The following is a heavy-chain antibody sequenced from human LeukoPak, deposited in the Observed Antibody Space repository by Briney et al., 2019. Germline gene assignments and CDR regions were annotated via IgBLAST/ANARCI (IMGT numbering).Heavy chain of an antibody. CDR2: IYYSGST. V-gene: IGHV4-59*01. D-gene: IGHD3-3*01. J-gene: IGHJ3*02. Sequence: SETLSLTCTVSGGSISSYYWSWIRQPPGKGLEWIGYIYYSGSTNYNPSLKSRVTISVDTSKNQFSLKLSSVTAADTAVYYCARDIGGQYYDFWSGYSTNDAFDIWGQGTMVTVSS. CDR3: ARDIGGQYYDFWSGYSTNDAFDI. CDR1: GGSISSYY.